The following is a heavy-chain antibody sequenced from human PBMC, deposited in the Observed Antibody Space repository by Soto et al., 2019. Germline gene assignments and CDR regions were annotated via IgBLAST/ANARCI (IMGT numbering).Heavy chain of an antibody. CDR1: GCNFRTYT. Sequence: GGSQRLSYVASGCNFRTYTMNWVRQAPGKGLEWVSGIRGFSPYTFYAESVKGRFTISRDNAKNSLYLQMNSLGVEDTAVYYCARDRGYDAHDYYYNAMDVWGQGTTVTVSS. J-gene: IGHJ6*02. CDR3: ARDRGYDAHDYYYNAMDV. D-gene: IGHD2-15*01. V-gene: IGHV3-21*01. CDR2: IRGFSPYT.